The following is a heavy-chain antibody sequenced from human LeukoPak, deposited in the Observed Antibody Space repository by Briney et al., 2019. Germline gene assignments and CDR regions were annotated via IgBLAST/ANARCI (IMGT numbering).Heavy chain of an antibody. CDR3: GKVVTAAGTQD. J-gene: IGHJ1*01. CDR1: GFTLSTYA. V-gene: IGHV3-23*01. CDR2: IPGSATST. Sequence: GGSLTLSCSASGFTLSTYAMSRVRQAPGKGLEWVSSIPGSATSTYYTDAVRGRFTISRDNSKNTLYLQMNSLRAEDAAVYYCGKVVTAAGTQDWGQGALVTVSS. D-gene: IGHD6-13*01.